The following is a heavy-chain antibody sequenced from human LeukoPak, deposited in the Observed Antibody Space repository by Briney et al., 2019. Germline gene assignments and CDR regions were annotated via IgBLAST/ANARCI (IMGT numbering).Heavy chain of an antibody. CDR2: INPSDGDR. J-gene: IGHJ4*02. CDR1: GYTFITYK. Sequence: ASVKVSCKASGYTFITYKMHWVRQAPGQGLEWVGIINPSDGDRRNAQKFQGRVTMTRGMSTSTVYMELSSLRSEDTAVYYCAKDGGSYSADYWGQGTLVTVSS. CDR3: AKDGGSYSADY. D-gene: IGHD3-10*01. V-gene: IGHV1-46*01.